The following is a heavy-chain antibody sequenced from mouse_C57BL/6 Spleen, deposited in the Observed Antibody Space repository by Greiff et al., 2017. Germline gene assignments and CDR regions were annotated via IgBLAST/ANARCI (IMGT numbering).Heavy chain of an antibody. J-gene: IGHJ4*01. CDR1: GYSITSGYY. Sequence: VQLQQSGPGLVKPSQSLSLTCSVTGYSITSGYYWNWIRQFPGNKLEWMGYISYDGSNNYNPSLKNRISITRDTSKNQFFLKLNSVTTEDTATYYCAKYYGSSYGYAMDYWGQGTSVTVSS. V-gene: IGHV3-6*01. D-gene: IGHD1-1*01. CDR3: AKYYGSSYGYAMDY. CDR2: ISYDGSN.